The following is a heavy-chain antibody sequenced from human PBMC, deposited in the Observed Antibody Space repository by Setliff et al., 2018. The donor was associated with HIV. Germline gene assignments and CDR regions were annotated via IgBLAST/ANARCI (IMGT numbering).Heavy chain of an antibody. CDR3: ARDAYGDSYFDY. CDR2: ISSTGRYI. D-gene: IGHD4-17*01. J-gene: IGHJ4*02. Sequence: GGSLRLSCAASGFTFSKFSMSWVRQAPGKGLEWSSSISSTGRYIDYADSLRGRFTISRDNARRNSLYLHLIDLGAEDTAIYYCARDAYGDSYFDYWGQGTLVTVSS. CDR1: GFTFSKFS. V-gene: IGHV3-21*01.